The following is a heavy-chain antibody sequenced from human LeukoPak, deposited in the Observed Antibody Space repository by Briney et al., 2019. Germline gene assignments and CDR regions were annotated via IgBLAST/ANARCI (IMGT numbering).Heavy chain of an antibody. Sequence: GSPRLSCAASGFTLSSYAMSWVRQAPGKGLEWVSAISVSGNTYHADSVKGRFTISRDNSKNTLYLQMNSLRAEDTAVYYCVSIAAAGTYFDYWGQGTLVTVSS. D-gene: IGHD6-13*01. CDR2: ISVSGNT. CDR1: GFTLSSYA. CDR3: VSIAAAGTYFDY. J-gene: IGHJ4*02. V-gene: IGHV3-23*01.